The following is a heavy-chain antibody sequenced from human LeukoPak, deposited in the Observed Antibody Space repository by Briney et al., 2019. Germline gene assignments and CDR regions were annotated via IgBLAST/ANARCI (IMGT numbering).Heavy chain of an antibody. D-gene: IGHD3-10*01. J-gene: IGHJ4*02. CDR1: GFTSSDYW. CDR2: IKTDGSST. Sequence: PGGSLRLSCAASGFTSSDYWMHCVRQAPGKRLLWVSRIKTDGSSTSYADSVKGRFTISRDNAKNTLYLQMNSLRVEDTAVYYCGWGSGSRKDYWGQGTLVTVSS. V-gene: IGHV3-74*01. CDR3: GWGSGSRKDY.